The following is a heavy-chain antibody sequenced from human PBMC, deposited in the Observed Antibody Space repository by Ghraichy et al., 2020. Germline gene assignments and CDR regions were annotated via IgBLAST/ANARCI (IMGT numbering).Heavy chain of an antibody. CDR2: TYTSGST. V-gene: IGHV4-4*07. D-gene: IGHD3-3*01. J-gene: IGHJ5*02. CDR3: AREFLSWFDP. CDR1: GGSISSYN. Sequence: SETLSLTCTVSGGSISSYNWSWSRQPAGNGLDWIGRTYTSGSTNYNPSLKSRVTMSVDTSKNQFSLKLSSVTAADTAVYYCAREFLSWFDPWGKGTLVTVSS.